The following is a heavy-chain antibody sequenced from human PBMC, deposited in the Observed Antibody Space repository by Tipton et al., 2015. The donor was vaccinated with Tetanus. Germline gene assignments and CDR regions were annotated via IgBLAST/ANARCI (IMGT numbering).Heavy chain of an antibody. CDR3: ARAPNPISRAYEY. V-gene: IGHV1-8*01. D-gene: IGHD5-12*01. CDR2: MNPNSGKT. Sequence: QSGAEVKKPGASVKVSCKASGYTFTSHDINWVRQTTGQGLEWMGWMNPNSGKTGYAQKFQGRVAMTRDTSISTAYMELSSLRSEEPGVYYRARAPNPISRAYEYWGQGTQITVSS. J-gene: IGHJ4*02. CDR1: GYTFTSHD.